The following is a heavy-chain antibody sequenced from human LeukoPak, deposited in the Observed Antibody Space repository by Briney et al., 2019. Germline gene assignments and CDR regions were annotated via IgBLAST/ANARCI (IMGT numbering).Heavy chain of an antibody. V-gene: IGHV1-2*02. J-gene: IGHJ4*02. CDR1: GYTFATSY. CDR2: IYPNSGAT. Sequence: ASVKVSCKASGYTFATSYLYWVRQAPGQGLESMGWIYPNSGATKSPQKFEGRVTMTSDTSISTAYMELSSLKSDDTAVYYCARDGPSMMVEFDYWGQGTPVTVSS. D-gene: IGHD2/OR15-2a*01. CDR3: ARDGPSMMVEFDY.